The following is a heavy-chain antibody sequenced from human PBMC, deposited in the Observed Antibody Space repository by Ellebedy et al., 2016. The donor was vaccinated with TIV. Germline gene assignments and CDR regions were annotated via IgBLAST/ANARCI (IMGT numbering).Heavy chain of an antibody. CDR2: TYYRSKWYN. CDR3: ASRPPGYSSSWYQRNYYYGMDV. J-gene: IGHJ6*02. D-gene: IGHD6-13*01. CDR1: GDSVSRNSAA. Sequence: SQTLSLTXXISGDSVSRNSAAWNWIRQSPSRGLEWLGRTYYRSKWYNDYAVSVKSRITINPDTSKNQFSLKLSSVTAADTAVYYCASRPPGYSSSWYQRNYYYGMDVWGQGTTVTVSS. V-gene: IGHV6-1*01.